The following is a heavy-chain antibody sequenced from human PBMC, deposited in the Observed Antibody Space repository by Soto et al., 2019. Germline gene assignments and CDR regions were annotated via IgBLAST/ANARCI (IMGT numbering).Heavy chain of an antibody. D-gene: IGHD4-17*01. CDR2: ISTSGTTI. Sequence: QVQLVESGGGLVKPGGSLRLSCAVSGFTFSDYYMSWIRQAPGKGLEWVSYISTSGTTIYYEDSVKGRFTISRDNAKNSLYLQMNSLRAADTAVYYCASGRYDGVWYFDSWGQGTLVTVAS. V-gene: IGHV3-11*01. CDR3: ASGRYDGVWYFDS. CDR1: GFTFSDYY. J-gene: IGHJ4*02.